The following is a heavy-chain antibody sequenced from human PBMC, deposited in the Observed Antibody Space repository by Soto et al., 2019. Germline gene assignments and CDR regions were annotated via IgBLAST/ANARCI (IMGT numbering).Heavy chain of an antibody. D-gene: IGHD2-15*01. Sequence: TSETLSLTCTVSNGSISSAIYYWGWIRQPPGKGLEWIGNIYDSGSTNYNPSLQSRVTISVDTSKNQFSLKLSSVTVADTAVYHCAGQSSGEFDPWGQGTLVTVSS. CDR3: AGQSSGEFDP. CDR1: NGSISSAIYY. V-gene: IGHV4-39*07. CDR2: IYDSGST. J-gene: IGHJ5*02.